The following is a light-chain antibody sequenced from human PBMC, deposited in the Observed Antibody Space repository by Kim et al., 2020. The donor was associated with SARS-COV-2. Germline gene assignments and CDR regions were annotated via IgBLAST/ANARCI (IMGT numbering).Light chain of an antibody. CDR3: QNFDNAPLA. CDR1: RGISNY. J-gene: IGKJ4*01. Sequence: SASVGDRVPITCRASRGISNYLAWYQQKHGEVPKLLIYGASTLQLGVPSRFSGSGSGTEFTLTISSLQPEDVATYFCQNFDNAPLAFGGGTKLEIK. CDR2: GAS. V-gene: IGKV1-27*01.